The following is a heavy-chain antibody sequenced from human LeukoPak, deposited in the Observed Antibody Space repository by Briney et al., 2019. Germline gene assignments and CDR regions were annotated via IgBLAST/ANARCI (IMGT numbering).Heavy chain of an antibody. V-gene: IGHV3-23*01. D-gene: IGHD3-10*01. CDR3: AKDPMVRGVIPYYFDY. J-gene: IGHJ4*02. CDR2: ISGSGGST. Sequence: PGGSLRLSCAASGFTFSSYAMSWVRQAPGKGLEWVSAISGSGGSTYYADSVKGRFTISRDNSKNTLYLQMSSLRAEDTAVYYCAKDPMVRGVIPYYFDYWGQGTLVTVSS. CDR1: GFTFSSYA.